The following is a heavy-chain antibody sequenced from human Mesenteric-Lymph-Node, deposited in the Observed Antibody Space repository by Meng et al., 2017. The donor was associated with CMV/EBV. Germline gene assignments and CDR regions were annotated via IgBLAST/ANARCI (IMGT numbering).Heavy chain of an antibody. D-gene: IGHD1-26*01. V-gene: IGHV3-23*03. Sequence: TFSSYTMNWVRQAPGKGLEWVSIIYGAESSTYYADSVKGRFAISRDDSKNTLYLQMSSLRPEDTAVYYCAKALMVFGLSGTYTSYFDSWGQGALVTVSS. J-gene: IGHJ4*02. CDR3: AKALMVFGLSGTYTSYFDS. CDR1: TFSSYT. CDR2: IYGAESST.